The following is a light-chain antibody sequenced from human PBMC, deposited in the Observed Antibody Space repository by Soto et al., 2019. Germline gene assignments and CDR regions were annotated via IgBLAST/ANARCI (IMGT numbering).Light chain of an antibody. V-gene: IGKV1-39*01. Sequence: DIPMTQSPSSLSASVGDRVTITCRASENIGKYLIWYQQKPGKAPNVLIYGASNLQFVVSSRFSGDGFGTDFTLTVSSLRPDDFATYYCQQSYSLPRTFAQGTKVE. CDR1: ENIGKY. J-gene: IGKJ2*01. CDR3: QQSYSLPRT. CDR2: GAS.